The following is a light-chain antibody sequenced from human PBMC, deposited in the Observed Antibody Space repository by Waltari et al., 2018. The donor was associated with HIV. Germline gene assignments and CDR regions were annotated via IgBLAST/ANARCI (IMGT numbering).Light chain of an antibody. Sequence: QSALTQPPSASGSPGQSVTISCTGTSSDVGDYNYVSWYQQHPGKAPKLMIYEGSKRPSGVPARFSGSKSGNTASLTVSGLQAEDEAEYYCWSYAGSNNPVVFGGGTKLTVL. CDR2: EGS. CDR3: WSYAGSNNPVV. CDR1: SSDVGDYNY. V-gene: IGLV2-8*01. J-gene: IGLJ2*01.